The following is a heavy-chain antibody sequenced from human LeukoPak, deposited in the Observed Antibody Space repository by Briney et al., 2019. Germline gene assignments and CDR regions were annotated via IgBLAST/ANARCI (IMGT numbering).Heavy chain of an antibody. CDR1: GFTVSSNY. V-gene: IGHV3-21*01. CDR3: ARARDTAHGYPVGAFDI. D-gene: IGHD5-18*01. Sequence: PGGSLRLSCAASGFTVSSNYMSWVRQAPGKGLEWVSSISSSSCYIYYTDSVKGRFTISRDNAKNSLYLQMNSLRAEDTAVYYCARARDTAHGYPVGAFDIWGQGTMVTVSS. CDR2: ISSSSCYI. J-gene: IGHJ3*02.